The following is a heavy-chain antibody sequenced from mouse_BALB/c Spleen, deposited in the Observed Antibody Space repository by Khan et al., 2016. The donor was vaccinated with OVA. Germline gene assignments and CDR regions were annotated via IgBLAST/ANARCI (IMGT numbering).Heavy chain of an antibody. CDR1: GYTFTSYW. CDR3: AGDRIDY. Sequence: QVQLKQSGAELAKPGASVKMSCTASGYTFTSYWTYWIKQRLGQGLEWIGYINPTSGYTDYNQKLKDKATLTPDKSSSTVYMQLSSLTSDDSAVYYCAGDRIDYWGQGTALTVSS. CDR2: INPTSGYT. V-gene: IGHV1-7*01. J-gene: IGHJ2*01.